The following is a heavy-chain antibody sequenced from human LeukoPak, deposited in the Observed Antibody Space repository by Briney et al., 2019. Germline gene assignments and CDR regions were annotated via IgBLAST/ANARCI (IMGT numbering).Heavy chain of an antibody. J-gene: IGHJ4*02. D-gene: IGHD6-13*01. Sequence: GGSLRLSCAASGFTFSNYMMHWVRQAPGKGLEWVSAITDSSTSTYYADSVKGRFTISRHNSKNTLYLQMNSLRAEDTAVYYCAKGSSSSRPYYFDYWGQGTLVTVSS. CDR1: GFTFSNYM. V-gene: IGHV3-23*01. CDR2: ITDSSTST. CDR3: AKGSSSSRPYYFDY.